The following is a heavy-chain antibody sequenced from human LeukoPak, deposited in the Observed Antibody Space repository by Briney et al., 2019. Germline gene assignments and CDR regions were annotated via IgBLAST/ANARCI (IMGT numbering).Heavy chain of an antibody. CDR1: GYSISSGYY. CDR2: IYHSGST. V-gene: IGHV4-38-2*02. J-gene: IGHJ4*02. D-gene: IGHD4-23*01. Sequence: PSETLSLTCTVYGYSISSGYYWGWIRQPPGKGLEWIGSIYHSGSTYYNPSLKSRVTISVDTSKNQFSLKLSSVTAADTAVYYCARVRSIRGNSESHFDYWGQGTLVTVSS. CDR3: ARVRSIRGNSESHFDY.